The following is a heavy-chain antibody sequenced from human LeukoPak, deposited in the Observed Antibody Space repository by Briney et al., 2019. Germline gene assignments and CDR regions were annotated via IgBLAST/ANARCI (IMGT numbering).Heavy chain of an antibody. D-gene: IGHD6-25*01. Sequence: ASVKVPCKASGYTFTSFGIAWVRQAPGQGLEWVGWISTSSDQRRYAHMLQDRVTMTTDTSTSTAYMELRSLRSDDAGAYYCARDTNWQRDYWGQGTLVTVSS. CDR2: ISTSSDQR. CDR1: GYTFTSFG. V-gene: IGHV1-18*01. J-gene: IGHJ4*02. CDR3: ARDTNWQRDY.